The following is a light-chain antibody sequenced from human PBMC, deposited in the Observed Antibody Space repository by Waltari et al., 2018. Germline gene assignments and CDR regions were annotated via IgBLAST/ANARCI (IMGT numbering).Light chain of an antibody. J-gene: IGKJ1*01. CDR3: QKYGTRPAT. CDR1: QSVSRT. CDR2: DAS. V-gene: IGKV3-20*01. Sequence: EIVLTQSPGTLSLSPGERATLSCRASQSVSRTLAWYQQKPGPAPRLLIYDASSRATGIPDRFSGSGSGTDFSLTISRLEPEDFAVYYCQKYGTRPATFGQGTKVEVK.